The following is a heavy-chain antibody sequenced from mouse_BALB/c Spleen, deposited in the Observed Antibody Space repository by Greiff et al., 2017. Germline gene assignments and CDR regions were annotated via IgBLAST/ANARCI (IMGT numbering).Heavy chain of an antibody. V-gene: IGHV5-12-1*01. CDR3: ARHPLGRRYAMDY. Sequence: DVQLVESGGGLVKPGGSLKLSCAASGFAFSSYDMSWVRQTPEQRLEWVAYISSGGGSTYYPDTVKGRFTISRDNAKNTLYLQMSSLKSEDTAMYYCARHPLGRRYAMDYWGQGTSVTVSS. CDR2: ISSGGGST. CDR1: GFAFSSYD. J-gene: IGHJ4*01. D-gene: IGHD4-1*01.